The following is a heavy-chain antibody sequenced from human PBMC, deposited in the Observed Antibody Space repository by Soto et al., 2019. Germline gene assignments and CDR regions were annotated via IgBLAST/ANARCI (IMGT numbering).Heavy chain of an antibody. CDR2: ISGSGGAT. J-gene: IGHJ5*02. D-gene: IGHD3-3*01. Sequence: GGSLRLSCGASGFPFGENAMSWVRQAPGKGLEWVSSISGSGGATYYADSVKGRFTISRDDSKNTLFLQMDSLRAEATALYYCEKAGRPFYDLWSENRFDPWGQGTLVTVSS. V-gene: IGHV3-23*01. CDR1: GFPFGENA. CDR3: EKAGRPFYDLWSENRFDP.